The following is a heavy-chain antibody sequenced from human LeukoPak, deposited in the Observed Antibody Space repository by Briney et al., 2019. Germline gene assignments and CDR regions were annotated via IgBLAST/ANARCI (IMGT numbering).Heavy chain of an antibody. CDR2: ISSSGSYT. J-gene: IGHJ4*02. V-gene: IGHV3-21*01. CDR3: ARYVRSYYDSEREPFDY. D-gene: IGHD1-26*01. CDR1: GFNFTTHG. Sequence: GGSLRLSCAASGFNFTTHGMNWVRQAPGKGLEWLSSISSSGSYTYYTDSVKGRFTISRDNAKNSLYLQMKSLRAEDTAVYYCARYVRSYYDSEREPFDYWGQGTLVTVSS.